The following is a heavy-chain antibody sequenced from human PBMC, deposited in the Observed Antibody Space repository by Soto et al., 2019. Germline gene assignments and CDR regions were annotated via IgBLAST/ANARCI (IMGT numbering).Heavy chain of an antibody. V-gene: IGHV3-21*01. CDR3: VRDQPGYSYGYGLGY. D-gene: IGHD5-18*01. J-gene: IGHJ4*02. Sequence: EVQLVESGGGLVKPGGSLRLSCAASGFTFSSYSMNWVRQAPGKGLEWVSSISSSSSYIYYADSVKGRFTISRDNAKNSLYLQMNSLRAEDTAVYYCVRDQPGYSYGYGLGYWGQGTLVTVSS. CDR1: GFTFSSYS. CDR2: ISSSSSYI.